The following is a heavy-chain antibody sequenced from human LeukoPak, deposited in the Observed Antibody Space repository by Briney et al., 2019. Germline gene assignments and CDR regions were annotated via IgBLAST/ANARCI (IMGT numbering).Heavy chain of an antibody. Sequence: ASVKVSCKASGYTFTGYYMHWVRQAPGQGLEWMGWINPNSGGTNYAQRFQGRVTMTRDTSISTAYMELSRLRSDDTAVYYCARGGYYDILTGYYRALDYWGQGTLVTVSS. J-gene: IGHJ4*02. V-gene: IGHV1-2*02. CDR1: GYTFTGYY. D-gene: IGHD3-9*01. CDR2: INPNSGGT. CDR3: ARGGYYDILTGYYRALDY.